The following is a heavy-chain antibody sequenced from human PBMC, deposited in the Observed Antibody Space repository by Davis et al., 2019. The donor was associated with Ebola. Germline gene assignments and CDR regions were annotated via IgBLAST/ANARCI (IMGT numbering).Heavy chain of an antibody. D-gene: IGHD2-15*01. CDR3: ARSTAPSKDIVVVVAADPFDP. CDR2: IYPGDSET. CDR1: GYTFTSYW. V-gene: IGHV5-51*01. Sequence: GESLKLSCKGSGYTFTSYWIAWVRQAPGKGLEWMGSIYPGDSETRYSPSLQGQATISVDKSISTAYLQWSSLKASDTAMYYCARSTAPSKDIVVVVAADPFDPWGQGTLVTVSS. J-gene: IGHJ5*02.